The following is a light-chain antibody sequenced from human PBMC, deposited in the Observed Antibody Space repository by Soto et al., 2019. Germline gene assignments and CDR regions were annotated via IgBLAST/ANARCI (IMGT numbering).Light chain of an antibody. CDR1: QSVSSTY. V-gene: IGKV3-20*01. J-gene: IGKJ4*01. CDR3: QHYGSSLT. CDR2: GAS. Sequence: EIVLTQSPGTLSLSPGERVTLSCRASQSVSSTYLAWYQQKLGQAPRLLIYGASRRATGIPDRLSGSGSGTDFTLTISRLEPEDFAVYYCQHYGSSLTFGGGTTVEI.